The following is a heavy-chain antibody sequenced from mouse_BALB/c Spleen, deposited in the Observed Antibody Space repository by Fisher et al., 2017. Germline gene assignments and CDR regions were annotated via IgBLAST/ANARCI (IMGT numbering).Heavy chain of an antibody. CDR3: TRNYGSSYWYFDV. J-gene: IGHJ1*01. Sequence: KFKGKATLTADKSSSTAYMELRSLTSEDSAVYYCTRNYGSSYWYFDVWGAGTTVTVSS. D-gene: IGHD1-1*01. V-gene: IGHV1-15*01.